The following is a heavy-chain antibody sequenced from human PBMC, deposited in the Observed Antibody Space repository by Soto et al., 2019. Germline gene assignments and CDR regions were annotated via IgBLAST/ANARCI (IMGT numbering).Heavy chain of an antibody. CDR1: GFTFSSYS. D-gene: IGHD6-13*01. J-gene: IGHJ1*01. Sequence: GGSLRLSCAASGFTFSSYSMNWVRQAPGKGLEWASYISSSSNTIYYADSVKGRFTISRDNAKNSLYLQMNSLRAEDTAVYYCARDLGSSWYPEYFQHWGQGTLVTVS. CDR2: ISSSSNTI. V-gene: IGHV3-48*01. CDR3: ARDLGSSWYPEYFQH.